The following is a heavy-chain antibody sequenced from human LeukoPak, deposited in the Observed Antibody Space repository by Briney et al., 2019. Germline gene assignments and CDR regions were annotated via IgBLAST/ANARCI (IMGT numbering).Heavy chain of an antibody. D-gene: IGHD6-6*01. CDR3: AVPVYSSSYAFDI. CDR1: GGSISSGGYY. V-gene: IGHV4-30-2*01. J-gene: IGHJ3*02. Sequence: SETLSLTCTVSGGSISSGGYYWSWIRQPPGKGLEWIGYIYHSGSTYYNPSLKSRVTISVDTSKNQFSLKLSSVTAADTAVYYCAVPVYSSSYAFDIWGQGTMVTVSS. CDR2: IYHSGST.